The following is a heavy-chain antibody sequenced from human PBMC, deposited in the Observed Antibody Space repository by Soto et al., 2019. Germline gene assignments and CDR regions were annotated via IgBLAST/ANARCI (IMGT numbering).Heavy chain of an antibody. CDR1: GGSFSGYY. D-gene: IGHD6-19*01. J-gene: IGHJ6*02. CDR2: INHSGST. Sequence: PSETLSLTCAVYGGSFSGYYWSWIRQPPGKGLEWIGEINHSGSTNYNPSLKSRVTISVDTSKNQFSLKLSSVTAADTAVYYCARGLGSGWYYYYGMDVWGQGTTVTVSS. CDR3: ARGLGSGWYYYYGMDV. V-gene: IGHV4-34*01.